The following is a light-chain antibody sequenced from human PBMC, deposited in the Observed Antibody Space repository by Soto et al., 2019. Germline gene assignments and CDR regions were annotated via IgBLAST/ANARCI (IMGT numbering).Light chain of an antibody. CDR1: SSDVGGYNY. V-gene: IGLV2-8*01. CDR2: EVT. J-gene: IGLJ3*02. CDR3: SSFTGRNNLWV. Sequence: QSALTQPPSASGSPGQSVTISCTGTSSDVGGYNYVSWYQQHPGKAPKLMISEVTKRPSGVPDRFSGSKSGDTASLTVSGLQAEDEADYYCSSFTGRNNLWVFGGGTKLTVL.